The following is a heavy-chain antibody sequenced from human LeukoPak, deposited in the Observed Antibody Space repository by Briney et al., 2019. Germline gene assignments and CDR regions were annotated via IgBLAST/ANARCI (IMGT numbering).Heavy chain of an antibody. V-gene: IGHV3-74*01. CDR2: INTDGTII. Sequence: GGSLRLSCAASGFTFSSYWMHWVRQTPGRGLVWVARINTDGTIIDYADSVQGRFTISRDNSKNTLHLQMNSLRPDDTAVYYCAKDGPYCGGITCYFRYFDLWGRGTLVTVSS. CDR1: GFTFSSYW. D-gene: IGHD2-21*01. CDR3: AKDGPYCGGITCYFRYFDL. J-gene: IGHJ2*01.